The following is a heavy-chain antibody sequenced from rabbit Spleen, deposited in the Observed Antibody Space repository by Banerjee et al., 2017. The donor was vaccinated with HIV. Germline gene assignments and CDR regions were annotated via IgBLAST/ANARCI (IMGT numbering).Heavy chain of an antibody. D-gene: IGHD8-1*01. CDR1: GFPFSEKAV. J-gene: IGHJ4*01. V-gene: IGHV1S45*01. Sequence: QEQLVESGGGLVKPGASLTLTCKASGFPFSEKAVMCWVRQVPGKGLTWIACINVITGKAVYASWAKGRFTFSRTSSTTVTLQMTSLTAADTATYFCARDAGSGPYIDGYFNLWGPGTLVTVS. CDR2: INVITGKA. CDR3: ARDAGSGPYIDGYFNL.